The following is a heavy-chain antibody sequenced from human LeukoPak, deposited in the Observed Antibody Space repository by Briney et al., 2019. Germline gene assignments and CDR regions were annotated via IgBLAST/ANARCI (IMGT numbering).Heavy chain of an antibody. J-gene: IGHJ6*03. Sequence: PGGSLRLSCAASGFTFSSYDMHWARQTAGQGLEWVSTIGTNADTYYLASVKGRFTISRENAKNSLYLQMNSLRAGDTAVYYCARGGDFGYGYGGYYYMDVWGKGTTVTVSS. CDR2: IGTNADT. V-gene: IGHV3-13*01. CDR3: ARGGDFGYGYGGYYYMDV. CDR1: GFTFSSYD. D-gene: IGHD5-18*01.